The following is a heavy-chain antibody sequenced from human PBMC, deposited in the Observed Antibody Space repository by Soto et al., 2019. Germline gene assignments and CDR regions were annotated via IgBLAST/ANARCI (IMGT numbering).Heavy chain of an antibody. CDR3: ARVTGWRLGSGSGYDNYYYMDV. V-gene: IGHV3-48*01. CDR2: ISSSSSTI. J-gene: IGHJ6*03. CDR1: GFTFSSYS. D-gene: IGHD3-10*01. Sequence: GGSLRLSCAASGFTFSSYSMNWVRQAPGKGLEWVSYISSSSSTIDYADSVKGRFTVSRDNAKNSLYLQMNSLRAEDTAVYYCARVTGWRLGSGSGYDNYYYMDVWGKGTTVTVSS.